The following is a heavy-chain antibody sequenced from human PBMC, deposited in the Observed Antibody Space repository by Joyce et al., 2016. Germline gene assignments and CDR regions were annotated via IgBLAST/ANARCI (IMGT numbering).Heavy chain of an antibody. CDR3: AKVWRSYLPAFDI. V-gene: IGHV3-30*18. Sequence: QVQLVESGGGVVQPGRSLSLSCAAPGFTFSSYGMHWVSQAPGKGLGWVAVISYDGSNKDYADSVKGRFTISRDNFRNTLYLQMNSLRGEDTALYYCAKVWRSYLPAFDIWGQGTMVTVSS. CDR2: ISYDGSNK. D-gene: IGHD1-26*01. CDR1: GFTFSSYG. J-gene: IGHJ3*02.